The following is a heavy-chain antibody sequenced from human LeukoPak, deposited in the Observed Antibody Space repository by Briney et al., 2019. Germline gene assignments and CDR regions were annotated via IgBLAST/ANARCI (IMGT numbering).Heavy chain of an antibody. CDR1: GYTITSYG. CDR2: ISAYNGET. Sequence: ASVKVSCKASGYTITSYGFTWVRQAPGQGLEWMGWISAYNGETKYAKDLQGRLSMATDISTSTAYMELRSLRPDDTAVYYCARDDSSGSDKFDYWGQGTRVTVSS. CDR3: ARDDSSGSDKFDY. D-gene: IGHD3-22*01. V-gene: IGHV1-18*01. J-gene: IGHJ4*02.